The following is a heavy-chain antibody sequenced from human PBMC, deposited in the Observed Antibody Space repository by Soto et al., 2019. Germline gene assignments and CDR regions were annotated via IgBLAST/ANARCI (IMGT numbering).Heavy chain of an antibody. J-gene: IGHJ4*02. CDR1: GGSISSSNW. CDR3: ARTVNYYDSSGYPQGYFDY. CDR2: IYHSGST. Sequence: SETLSLTCAVSGGSISSSNWWSWVRQPPGKGLEWIGEIYHSGSTNYNPSLKSRVTISVDKSKNQFSLKLSSVTAADTAVYYCARTVNYYDSSGYPQGYFDYWGQGTLVTVSS. D-gene: IGHD3-22*01. V-gene: IGHV4-4*02.